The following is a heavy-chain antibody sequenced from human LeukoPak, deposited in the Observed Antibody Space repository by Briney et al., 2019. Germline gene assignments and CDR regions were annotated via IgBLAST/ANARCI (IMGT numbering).Heavy chain of an antibody. CDR1: GFTFSSYA. CDR3: AKDPGYDGWQGEPLDY. V-gene: IGHV3-23*01. D-gene: IGHD3-16*01. J-gene: IGHJ4*02. Sequence: PGGSLRLSCAASGFTFSSYAMSWVRQAPGKGLEWVSAISGSGGSTYYADSVKGRFTISRDNSKNTLYLQMNSLRAEDTAVYYCAKDPGYDGWQGEPLDYWGQGTLVTVSS. CDR2: ISGSGGST.